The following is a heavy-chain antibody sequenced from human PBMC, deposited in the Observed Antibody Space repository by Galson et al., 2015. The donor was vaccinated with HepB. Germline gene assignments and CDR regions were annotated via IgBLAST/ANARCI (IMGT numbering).Heavy chain of an antibody. D-gene: IGHD4-17*01. CDR1: GYTFTSYY. J-gene: IGHJ6*02. V-gene: IGHV1-46*01. CDR2: INPSGGST. CDR3: AREAPTTSTYYYCYYGMDV. Sequence: SVKVSCKASGYTFTSYYMHWVRQAPGQGLEWMGIINPSGGSTSYAQKFQGRVTMTRDTSTSTVYMELSSLRSEDTAVYYCAREAPTTSTYYYCYYGMDVWGQGTTVTVSS.